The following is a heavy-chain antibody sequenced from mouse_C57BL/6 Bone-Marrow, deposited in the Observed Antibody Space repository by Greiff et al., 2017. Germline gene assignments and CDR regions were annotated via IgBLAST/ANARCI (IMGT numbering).Heavy chain of an antibody. V-gene: IGHV5-12*01. J-gene: IGHJ4*01. CDR1: GFTFSDYY. CDR2: ISNGGGST. Sequence: EVQGVESGGGLVQPGGSLKLSCAASGFTFSDYYMYWVRQTTEKRLEWVAYISNGGGSTYYPDTVKGRFTISRYNAKNTLYLQMSRLTSEYTAMYFCARPYYYGSSYDAMHYWCQGTSVTVSS. D-gene: IGHD1-1*01. CDR3: ARPYYYGSSYDAMHY.